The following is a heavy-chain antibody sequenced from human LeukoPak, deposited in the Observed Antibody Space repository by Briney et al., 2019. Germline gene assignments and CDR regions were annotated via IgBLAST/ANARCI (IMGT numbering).Heavy chain of an antibody. CDR2: ISAYNGNT. CDR1: GYIFTDYY. J-gene: IGHJ3*02. D-gene: IGHD3-22*01. CDR3: ARHRLHRLYYDTSGYYHDASDI. Sequence: ASVKVTCKTSGYIFTDYYIHWVRQAPGQGLEWMGWISAYNGNTNYEQKFQGRVTMTTDTSTTTAYMELRSLRSDDTAVYYCARHRLHRLYYDTSGYYHDASDIWGQGTMVTVSS. V-gene: IGHV1-18*04.